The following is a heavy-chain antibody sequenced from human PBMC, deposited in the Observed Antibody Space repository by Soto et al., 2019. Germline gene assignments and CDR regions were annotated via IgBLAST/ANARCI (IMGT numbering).Heavy chain of an antibody. J-gene: IGHJ6*02. CDR2: INAGNINT. Sequence: QVQLVQSGAEVKKPGASVKVSCKASGYTFTTYTMHWVRQAPGQSLEWMGWINAGNINTKYSEKFQGRVTITRDTSASTVYMELSSLRSEDTAVYYCAREDYFYYGMDVWGQGTTVTVSS. CDR1: GYTFTTYT. CDR3: AREDYFYYGMDV. V-gene: IGHV1-3*01.